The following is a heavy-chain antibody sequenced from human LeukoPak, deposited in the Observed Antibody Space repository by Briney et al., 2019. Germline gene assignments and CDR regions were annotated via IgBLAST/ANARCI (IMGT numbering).Heavy chain of an antibody. J-gene: IGHJ5*02. CDR3: ARDERGEHSGNDFWSGYYLFDP. CDR2: ISAYNGNT. D-gene: IGHD3-3*01. V-gene: IGHV1-18*01. Sequence: GASVKVCCKASGYTFTSYGISWVRQAPGQGLEWMGWISAYNGNTNYAQKLQGRVTMTTDTSTSTAYMELRSLRSDDTAVYYCARDERGEHSGNDFWSGYYLFDPWGQGTLVTVSS. CDR1: GYTFTSYG.